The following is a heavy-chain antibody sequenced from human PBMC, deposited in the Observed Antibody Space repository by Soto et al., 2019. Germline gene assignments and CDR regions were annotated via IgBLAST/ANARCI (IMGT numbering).Heavy chain of an antibody. CDR2: IYNSGST. Sequence: SAILSLTGTVSGGSVRSTSYYWSWIRQPPGKGLEWIGYIYNSGSTNYKPSLKSRVTISVDTSKNQFSLNLTSVTAADTAVYSWQRDVRAWNRGRYYYYGMDFWRQGTTVT. J-gene: IGHJ6*02. D-gene: IGHD1-1*01. CDR3: QRDVRAWNRGRYYYYGMDF. V-gene: IGHV4-61*01. CDR1: GGSVRSTSYY.